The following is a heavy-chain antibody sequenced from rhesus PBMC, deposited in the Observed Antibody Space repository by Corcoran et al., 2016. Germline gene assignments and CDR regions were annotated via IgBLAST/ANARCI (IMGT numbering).Heavy chain of an antibody. V-gene: IGHV4-80*01. CDR3: ARLTTLYYFDY. Sequence: QVQLQESGPGLVKPSETLSLTCAVSGASISSYWRSWIRQPPGKGLEWMGEINGNSGSTYYNPSLKSRVPISKDASKNQFSLKLSSVTAADTAVYYCARLTTLYYFDYWGQGVLVTVSS. D-gene: IGHD4-11*01. CDR2: INGNSGST. J-gene: IGHJ4*01. CDR1: GASISSYW.